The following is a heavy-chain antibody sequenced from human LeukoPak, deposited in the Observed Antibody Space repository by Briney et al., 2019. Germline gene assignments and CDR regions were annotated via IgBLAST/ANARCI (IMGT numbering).Heavy chain of an antibody. D-gene: IGHD5-18*01. V-gene: IGHV4-30-4*08. J-gene: IGHJ4*02. CDR3: ASNRGYSYGYGY. CDR1: GGSISSGDYY. CDR2: IYYSGST. Sequence: SQTLSLTCTVSGGSISSGDYYWSWIRQPPGKGLEWIGYIYYSGSTYYNPSLKSRVTISVDTSKSQFSLKLSSVTAADTAVYYCASNRGYSYGYGYWGQGTLVTVSS.